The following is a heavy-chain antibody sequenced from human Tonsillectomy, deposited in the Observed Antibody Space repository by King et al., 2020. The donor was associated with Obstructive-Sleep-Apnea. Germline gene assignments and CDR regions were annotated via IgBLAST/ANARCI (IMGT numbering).Heavy chain of an antibody. D-gene: IGHD3-10*01. CDR2: ISYDGTNK. CDR3: ASRTECFGWGSLGY. Sequence: VQLVESGGGVVQPGRSLGLSCAASGFTFTSYSMYWVRQAPGKGLEWVTVISYDGTNKYYADSVKGRFTISRDNSKNTLYLQMNSLRDEDTAVYYCASRTECFGWGSLGYWGQGTVVTLSS. J-gene: IGHJ4*02. CDR1: GFTFTSYS. V-gene: IGHV3-30-3*01.